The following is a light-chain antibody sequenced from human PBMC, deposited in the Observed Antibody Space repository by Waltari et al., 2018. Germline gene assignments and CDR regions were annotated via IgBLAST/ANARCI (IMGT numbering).Light chain of an antibody. J-gene: IGLJ3*02. V-gene: IGLV2-14*03. Sequence: QSALPQPASVSGSPGLSITISCTGTSSDVGGYNSLSWYQQHPGNAPKLMIYHVSNRPSGVSNRFSGSKSGNTASLTISGLQAEDEADYYCSSYTSSSTLWVFGGGTKLTVL. CDR2: HVS. CDR1: SSDVGGYNS. CDR3: SSYTSSSTLWV.